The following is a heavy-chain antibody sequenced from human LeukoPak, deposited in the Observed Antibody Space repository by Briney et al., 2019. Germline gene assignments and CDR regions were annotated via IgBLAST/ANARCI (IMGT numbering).Heavy chain of an antibody. D-gene: IGHD4-17*01. V-gene: IGHV3-23*01. Sequence: GGSLRLSCAASGFTFSSYAMSWVRQAPGKGLEWVSAISGSGGSTYYADSVKGRFTISRDNSKNTLYLQMNSLRAEDTAVYYCAKADYGDYDYYYYYMDVWGKGTTVTISS. CDR1: GFTFSSYA. CDR3: AKADYGDYDYYYYYMDV. J-gene: IGHJ6*03. CDR2: ISGSGGST.